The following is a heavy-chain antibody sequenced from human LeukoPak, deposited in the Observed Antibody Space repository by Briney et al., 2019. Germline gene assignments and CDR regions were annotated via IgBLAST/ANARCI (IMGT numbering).Heavy chain of an antibody. J-gene: IGHJ4*02. CDR2: IYSGGST. CDR1: GFSVSSNN. CDR3: ARDNPDKYYFDY. Sequence: GESLRLSCAASGFSVSSNNMIWVRQAPGKGLEWVSIIYSGGSTYYADSVKGRFTISRDNSKNTLYLQMNSLRAEDTAVYYCARDNPDKYYFDYWGQGTLVTVSS. D-gene: IGHD1-14*01. V-gene: IGHV3-53*01.